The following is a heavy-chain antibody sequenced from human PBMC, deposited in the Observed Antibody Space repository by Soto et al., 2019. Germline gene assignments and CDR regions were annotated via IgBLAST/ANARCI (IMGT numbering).Heavy chain of an antibody. CDR1: GFTFSSYA. CDR2: ISYDGSNK. J-gene: IGHJ6*02. CDR3: ARDLGYSSSWVLGYYYYGMDV. D-gene: IGHD6-13*01. Sequence: QVQLVESGGGVVQPGRSLRLSCAASGFTFSSYAMHWVRQAPGKGLEWVAVISYDGSNKYYADSVKGRFTISRDNSKNTLYLQMNSLRAEDTAVYYCARDLGYSSSWVLGYYYYGMDVWGQGTTVTVSS. V-gene: IGHV3-30-3*01.